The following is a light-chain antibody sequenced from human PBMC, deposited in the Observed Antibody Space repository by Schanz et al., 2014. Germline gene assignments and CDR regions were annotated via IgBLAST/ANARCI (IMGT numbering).Light chain of an antibody. V-gene: IGKV3-20*01. CDR2: ATS. CDR1: QSVSSY. J-gene: IGKJ4*01. CDR3: QQYGNSPLLS. Sequence: EIVLTQSPGTLSLSPGERATLSCRASQSVSSYLAWYQQKPGLAPRLLIYATSTRATGIPDRFSGSGSGTDFTLTISRLEPEDFAVYYCQQYGNSPLLSFGGGTKVEIK.